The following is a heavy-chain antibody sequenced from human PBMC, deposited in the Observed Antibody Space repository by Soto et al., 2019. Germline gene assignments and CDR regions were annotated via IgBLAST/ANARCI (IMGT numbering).Heavy chain of an antibody. CDR1: GGSISSGDYY. V-gene: IGHV4-30-4*01. D-gene: IGHD4-17*01. CDR2: IYYSGST. J-gene: IGHJ4*02. Sequence: SETLSLTCTVSGGSISSGDYYWSWIRQPPGKGLEWIGYIYYSGSTYYNPSLKSRVTISVDTSKNQFSLKLSSVTAADTAVYCWAGTVTTVTFDYWGQGTLVTVSS. CDR3: AGTVTTVTFDY.